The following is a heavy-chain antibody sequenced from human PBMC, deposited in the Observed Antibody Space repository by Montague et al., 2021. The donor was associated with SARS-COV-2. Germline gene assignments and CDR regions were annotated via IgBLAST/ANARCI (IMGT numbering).Heavy chain of an antibody. D-gene: IGHD2-21*02. CDR3: TRSGDGVYYGMDV. J-gene: IGHJ6*02. Sequence: SLRLSCAASGFTFNRYWMHWVRQVPGKGLLWVSRINIDGSRTTYADSVKGRFTISRDNAKNTLFLQMNGLRADDTAVYYCTRSGDGVYYGMDVWGQGTTVTVSS. V-gene: IGHV3-74*03. CDR2: INIDGSRT. CDR1: GFTFNRYW.